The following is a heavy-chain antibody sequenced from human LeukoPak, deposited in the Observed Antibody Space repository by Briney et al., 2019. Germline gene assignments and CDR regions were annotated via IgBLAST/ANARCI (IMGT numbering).Heavy chain of an antibody. CDR1: GYSISRGYF. D-gene: IGHD3-16*01. V-gene: IGHV4-38-2*01. Sequence: PSETLSLTCAVSGYSISRGYFWGWIRQPPGKGLEWIGNIYHSESTHYNPSLKSRVTISADTSKNQFSLKLGSVTAADTAVYYCARFDHVWETHGMDAFDLWGQGTMVTVSS. CDR2: IYHSEST. CDR3: ARFDHVWETHGMDAFDL. J-gene: IGHJ3*01.